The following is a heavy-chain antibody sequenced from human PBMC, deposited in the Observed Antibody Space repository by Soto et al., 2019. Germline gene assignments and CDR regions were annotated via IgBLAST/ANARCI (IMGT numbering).Heavy chain of an antibody. V-gene: IGHV4-31*03. CDR3: ARVGISSSDAFDI. D-gene: IGHD6-6*01. CDR1: GGSISSGGYY. Sequence: SETLSLTCSVSGGSISSGGYYWSWIRQLPGKDLEWIGYIYHSGNTYYNSSLRSRLTISVDTSKNQFSLKLTSVTAADTAVYYCARVGISSSDAFDIWGQGTMVTVSS. CDR2: IYHSGNT. J-gene: IGHJ3*02.